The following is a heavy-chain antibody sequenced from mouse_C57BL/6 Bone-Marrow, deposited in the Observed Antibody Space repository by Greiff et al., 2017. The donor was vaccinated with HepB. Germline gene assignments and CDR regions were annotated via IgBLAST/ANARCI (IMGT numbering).Heavy chain of an antibody. CDR2: ISDGGSYT. CDR1: GFTFSSYA. J-gene: IGHJ4*01. V-gene: IGHV5-4*01. Sequence: EVQRVESGGGLVKPGGSLKLSCAASGFTFSSYAMSWVRQTPEKRLKWVATISDGGSYTYYPDNVKGRFTISRDNAKNNLYLQMSHLKSEDTAMYYCARSLLRAMDYWGQGTSVTVAS. CDR3: ARSLLRAMDY. D-gene: IGHD2-1*01.